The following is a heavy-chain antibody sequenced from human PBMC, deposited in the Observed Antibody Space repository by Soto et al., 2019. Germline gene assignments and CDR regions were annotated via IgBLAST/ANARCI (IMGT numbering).Heavy chain of an antibody. J-gene: IGHJ6*02. CDR3: AGVEIRYYLWVLGLGGMDV. Sequence: ASVKVSCKASGYTFTSYAMHWVRQAPGQRLEWMGWINAGNGNTKYSQKFQGRVTITRDTSASTAYMELSSLRSEDTAVYYCAGVEIRYYLWVLGLGGMDVWGQGTTVTVSS. CDR2: INAGNGNT. V-gene: IGHV1-3*01. CDR1: GYTFTSYA. D-gene: IGHD3-16*01.